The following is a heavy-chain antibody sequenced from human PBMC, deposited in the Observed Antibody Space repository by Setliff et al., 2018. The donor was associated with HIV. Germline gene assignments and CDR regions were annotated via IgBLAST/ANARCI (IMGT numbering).Heavy chain of an antibody. Sequence: SETLSLTCTVSGGSISSYYWSWIRQSPGKGLEWIGYIYYSGSTNYNPSLKSRVSTSVATSKNQFSLKLSSVTAADTAVYYCARGAYGSGSLYYMDVWGKGTTGTV. D-gene: IGHD3-10*01. CDR1: GGSISSYY. J-gene: IGHJ6*03. CDR2: IYYSGST. V-gene: IGHV4-59*08. CDR3: ARGAYGSGSLYYMDV.